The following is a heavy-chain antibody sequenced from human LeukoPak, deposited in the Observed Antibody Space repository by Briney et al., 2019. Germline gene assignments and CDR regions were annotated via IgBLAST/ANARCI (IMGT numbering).Heavy chain of an antibody. D-gene: IGHD5-12*01. CDR1: GGSISSYY. CDR2: IYYSGST. Sequence: EPSETLSLTCTVSGGSISSYYWSWIRQPPGKGLEWVGYIYYSGSTNYNPSLKSRVTISVDTSKNQFSLKLSSVTAADTAVYYCARGGYSGYDFDYWGQGTLVTVSS. J-gene: IGHJ4*02. CDR3: ARGGYSGYDFDY. V-gene: IGHV4-59*01.